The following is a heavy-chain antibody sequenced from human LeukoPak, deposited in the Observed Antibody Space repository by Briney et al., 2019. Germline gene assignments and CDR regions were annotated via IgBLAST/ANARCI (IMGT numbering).Heavy chain of an antibody. Sequence: SETLSLTCAVYGGSFSGYYWSWIRQPPGKGLEWIGEINHSGSTNYNPSLKSRVTISVDTSKNQFSLKLSSVTAADMAVYYCARGYSYGPRVWGQGTLVTVSS. D-gene: IGHD5-18*01. J-gene: IGHJ4*02. V-gene: IGHV4-34*01. CDR3: ARGYSYGPRV. CDR2: INHSGST. CDR1: GGSFSGYY.